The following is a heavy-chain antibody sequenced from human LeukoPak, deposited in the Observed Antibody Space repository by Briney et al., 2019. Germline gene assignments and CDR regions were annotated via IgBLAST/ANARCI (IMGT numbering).Heavy chain of an antibody. CDR3: AMGYVLDY. Sequence: GGSLRLSCAASGFTFSNYWIYWVRQVPGKGLVWVSCISSSGSTIYYADSAKGRFTISRDNTKNSLYLQMNSLRAEDTAVYYCAMGYVLDYWGQGTLVTVSS. CDR1: GFTFSNYW. J-gene: IGHJ4*02. V-gene: IGHV3-48*03. CDR2: ISSSGSTI. D-gene: IGHD3-16*01.